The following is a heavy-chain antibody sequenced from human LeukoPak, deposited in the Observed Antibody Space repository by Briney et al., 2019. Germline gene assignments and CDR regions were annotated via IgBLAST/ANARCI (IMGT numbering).Heavy chain of an antibody. CDR2: ISSSSSYI. J-gene: IGHJ4*02. Sequence: GGSLRLSCAASGFTFSSYSMNWVRQAPGKGLEWVSSISSSSSYIYYADSVKGRFTISRDNSKNTLYLQMDSLRAEDTAVYYCAKGYLVAARGPFDYWGQGTLVTVSS. D-gene: IGHD2-15*01. CDR3: AKGYLVAARGPFDY. V-gene: IGHV3-21*04. CDR1: GFTFSSYS.